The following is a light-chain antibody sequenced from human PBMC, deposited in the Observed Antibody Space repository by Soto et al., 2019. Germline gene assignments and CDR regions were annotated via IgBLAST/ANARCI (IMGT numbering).Light chain of an antibody. CDR1: QSLLHSNGYNY. V-gene: IGKV2-28*01. Sequence: DIVMTQSPLSLPVTPGEPASISCRSSQSLLHSNGYNYLDWYLQKPGQSPQLLIYLGFNRASGVPDRYSGSGSGTDFTLKISRVDAEAVGVYYCIQALQTPYTFGQGTKLEIK. CDR2: LGF. J-gene: IGKJ2*01. CDR3: IQALQTPYT.